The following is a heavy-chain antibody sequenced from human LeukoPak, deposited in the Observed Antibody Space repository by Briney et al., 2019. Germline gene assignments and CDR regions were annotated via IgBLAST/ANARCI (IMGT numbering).Heavy chain of an antibody. CDR3: ARGRITMTTVRRNWFDP. D-gene: IGHD4-17*01. J-gene: IGHJ5*02. Sequence: PSETLSLTCAVYGGSFSGYYWSWIRQPPGKGLEWIGEINHSGSTNYNPSLKSRVTISVDTSKNQFSLKLSSVTAADTAVYYCARGRITMTTVRRNWFDPWGQGTLVTVSS. CDR2: INHSGST. CDR1: GGSFSGYY. V-gene: IGHV4-34*01.